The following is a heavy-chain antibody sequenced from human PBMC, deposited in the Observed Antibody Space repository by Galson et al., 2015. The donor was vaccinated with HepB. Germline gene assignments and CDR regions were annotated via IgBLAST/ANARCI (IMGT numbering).Heavy chain of an antibody. CDR1: GFTFSTYV. Sequence: SLRLSCAASGFTFSTYVMSWVRQAPGKGLEWVSGISGSAGNTDYGDSAKGRFTISRDNAKNTLYLQMNSLRAEDTAVYYCAKGGVNWYFDLWGRGTLVTVSS. CDR3: AKGGVNWYFDL. D-gene: IGHD2-21*01. V-gene: IGHV3-23*01. J-gene: IGHJ2*01. CDR2: ISGSAGNT.